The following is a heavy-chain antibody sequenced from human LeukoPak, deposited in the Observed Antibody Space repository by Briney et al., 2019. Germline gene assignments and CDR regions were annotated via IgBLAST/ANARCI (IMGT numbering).Heavy chain of an antibody. V-gene: IGHV4-30-4*01. J-gene: IGHJ4*02. CDR2: IYYSGST. D-gene: IGHD2-15*01. CDR3: ARYCSSSSCHNYFDY. Sequence: TSETLSLTCTVSGGSTSSGDYYWSWIRQPPGKGLEWIGYIYYSGSTYYNPSLKSRVNMSVDTSKNQFSLKLSSVTAADTAVYYCARYCSSSSCHNYFDYWGQGTLVTVSS. CDR1: GGSTSSGDYY.